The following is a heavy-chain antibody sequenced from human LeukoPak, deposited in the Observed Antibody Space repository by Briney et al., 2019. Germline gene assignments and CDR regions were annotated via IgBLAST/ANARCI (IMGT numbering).Heavy chain of an antibody. CDR3: ARGKEYYYASSGSPGLDAFDI. Sequence: SETLSLTCTVSGGSISSYYWSWIRQPPGKGLEWIGYIYYSGSTNYNPSLKSRVTISVDTSKNQFSLKLSSVTAADTAVYYCARGKEYYYASSGSPGLDAFDIWGQGTMVTVSS. CDR1: GGSISSYY. CDR2: IYYSGST. D-gene: IGHD3-22*01. V-gene: IGHV4-59*01. J-gene: IGHJ3*02.